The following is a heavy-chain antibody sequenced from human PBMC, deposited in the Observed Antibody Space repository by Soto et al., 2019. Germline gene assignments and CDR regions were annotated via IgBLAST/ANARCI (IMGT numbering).Heavy chain of an antibody. Sequence: PGGALRLSCAASGFTFSSYAMHWVRQAPGKGLEYVSAISSNGGSTYYANSVKGRFTISRDNSKNTLYLQMGSLRAEDMAVYYCARDRSASSGWLENWFDPWGQGTLVTVSS. V-gene: IGHV3-64*01. CDR2: ISSNGGST. CDR1: GFTFSSYA. J-gene: IGHJ5*02. D-gene: IGHD6-19*01. CDR3: ARDRSASSGWLENWFDP.